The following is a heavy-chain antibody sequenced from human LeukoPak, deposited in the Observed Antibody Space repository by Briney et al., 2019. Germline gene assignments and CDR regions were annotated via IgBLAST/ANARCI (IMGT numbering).Heavy chain of an antibody. J-gene: IGHJ4*02. Sequence: GGSLRLSCAASGFTFSSYSMNWVRQAPGKGLEWVSYISGTSSPRYYADSVRGRFTITRDNAKNSLYLQMNSLRAEDTAVYYCARDVYGDYAIDYWGQGTLVTVSS. CDR3: ARDVYGDYAIDY. D-gene: IGHD4-17*01. V-gene: IGHV3-48*04. CDR1: GFTFSSYS. CDR2: ISGTSSPR.